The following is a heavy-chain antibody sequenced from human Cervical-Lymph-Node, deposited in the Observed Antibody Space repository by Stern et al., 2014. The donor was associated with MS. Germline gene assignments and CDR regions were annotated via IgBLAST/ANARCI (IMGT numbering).Heavy chain of an antibody. D-gene: IGHD2-2*01. Sequence: QVQLVQSGAEVKRPGSSVKVSCKASGDTFISYSFHWVRQAPGKGLEWMGGITPPLGTTIYAQQLQGRVTITADESSSTVYMELTSLTSQDTAVYYCARGGVVPADTTWFDPWGQGTPVTVSS. CDR1: GDTFISYS. CDR2: ITPPLGTT. J-gene: IGHJ5*02. CDR3: ARGGVVPADTTWFDP. V-gene: IGHV1-69*01.